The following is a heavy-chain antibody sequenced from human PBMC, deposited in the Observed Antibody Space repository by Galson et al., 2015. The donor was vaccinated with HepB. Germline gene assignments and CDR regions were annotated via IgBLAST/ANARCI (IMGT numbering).Heavy chain of an antibody. CDR3: ARASGYGGSYYYYGMDV. CDR1: GYTFTNYY. V-gene: IGHV1-46*01. CDR2: INPSGGST. D-gene: IGHD4-23*01. J-gene: IGHJ6*02. Sequence: SVKVSCKASGYTFTNYYMHWVRQAPGQGLEWMGVINPSGGSTSYAQKFQGRVTMTRDTSTSTVYMELSSLRSEDTAVYYCARASGYGGSYYYYGMDVWGQGTTVTVSS.